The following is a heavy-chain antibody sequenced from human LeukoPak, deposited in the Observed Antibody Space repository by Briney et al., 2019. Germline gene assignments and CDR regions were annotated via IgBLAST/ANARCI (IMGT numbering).Heavy chain of an antibody. D-gene: IGHD2-2*01. CDR1: GYTFTGYY. CDR3: ARGHCSSTSCYRGSDY. J-gene: IGHJ4*02. CDR2: INPNSGGT. V-gene: IGHV1-2*02. Sequence: ASVKVSCKASGYTFTGYYIHWVRQAPGQGLEWMGWINPNSGGTNSAQKFQGRVTMTRDTSISTAYMELSRLRSDDTAVYYCARGHCSSTSCYRGSDYWGQGTLVTVSS.